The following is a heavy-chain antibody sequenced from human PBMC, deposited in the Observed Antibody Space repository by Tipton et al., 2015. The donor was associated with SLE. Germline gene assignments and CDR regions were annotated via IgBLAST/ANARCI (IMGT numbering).Heavy chain of an antibody. V-gene: IGHV3-33*08. CDR2: VWSHGDTK. CDR3: ARDLFGYGGEGFVDY. CDR1: GFTFSSYS. D-gene: IGHD4/OR15-4a*01. J-gene: IGHJ4*01. Sequence: RSLRLSCAASGFTFSSYSMNWVRQAPGKGLEWVAIVWSHGDTKYYADSVMGRFTISRDDSKNTLYLQMDSLRAEDTAMYFCARDLFGYGGEGFVDYWGHGTLVTVSS.